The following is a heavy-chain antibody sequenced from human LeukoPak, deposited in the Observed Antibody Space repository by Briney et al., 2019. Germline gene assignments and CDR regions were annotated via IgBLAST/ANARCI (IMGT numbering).Heavy chain of an antibody. CDR3: ARTTEGYCRGVSCYYYYYYMDV. Sequence: SETLSLTCTVSGGSISSYYWSWIRQPPGEGLEWIGYIYYSGSTNYNPSLKSRVTVSVDTSKNQFSLKLRSVTAADTAVYYCARTTEGYCRGVSCYYYYYYMDVWGKGTTVTVSS. D-gene: IGHD2-15*01. CDR1: GGSISSYY. V-gene: IGHV4-59*01. CDR2: IYYSGST. J-gene: IGHJ6*03.